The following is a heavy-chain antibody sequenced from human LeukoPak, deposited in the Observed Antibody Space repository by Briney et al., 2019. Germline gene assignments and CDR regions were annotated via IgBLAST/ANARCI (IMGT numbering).Heavy chain of an antibody. CDR1: GFTFNSYW. D-gene: IGHD2-2*01. CDR3: ARGALTVPAARNPFDY. CDR2: IKQDGSEI. Sequence: GGSLRLSCVASGFTFNSYWMAWIRQAPGKELERVANIKQDGSEIHYMDSVQGRFTISRDNAKNSLYLQMYSLRAEDTAVYYCARGALTVPAARNPFDYWGQGTLVTVSS. J-gene: IGHJ4*02. V-gene: IGHV3-7*01.